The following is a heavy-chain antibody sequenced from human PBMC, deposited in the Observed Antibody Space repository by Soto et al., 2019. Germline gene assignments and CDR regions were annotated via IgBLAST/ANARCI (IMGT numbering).Heavy chain of an antibody. CDR2: ISAYNGNT. J-gene: IGHJ4*02. Sequence: QVQLVQSGAEVKKPGASVKVSCKASGYTFTNFGISWVRQAPGQGLEWMGWISAYNGNTNYAQKFQGRVTMTTDTSTSTAYMEVWSLRFDDTAVYYCGRGATPLDYWGQGTLVIVSS. D-gene: IGHD2-15*01. V-gene: IGHV1-18*01. CDR3: GRGATPLDY. CDR1: GYTFTNFG.